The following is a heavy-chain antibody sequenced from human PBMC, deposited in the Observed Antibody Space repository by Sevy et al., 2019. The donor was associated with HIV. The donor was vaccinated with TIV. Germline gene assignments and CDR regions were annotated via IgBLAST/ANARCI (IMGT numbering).Heavy chain of an antibody. CDR2: INHSGST. CDR1: GGSFSGYY. Sequence: SETRSLTCAVYGGSFSGYYWSWIRQPPGKGLEWIGEINHSGSTNYNPSLKSRVTISVDTSKNQFSLKLSSVTAADTAVYYCARGTGDSSGYYYFDYWGQGTLVTVSS. CDR3: ARGTGDSSGYYYFDY. J-gene: IGHJ4*02. V-gene: IGHV4-34*01. D-gene: IGHD3-22*01.